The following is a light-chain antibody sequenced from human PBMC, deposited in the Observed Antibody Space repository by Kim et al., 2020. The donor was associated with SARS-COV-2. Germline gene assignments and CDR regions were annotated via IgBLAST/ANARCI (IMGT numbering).Light chain of an antibody. CDR2: GKN. V-gene: IGLV3-19*01. J-gene: IGLJ2*01. Sequence: VALGQTVRITCQGASLRSYYATWYQQKPGQAPILVIYGKNNRPSGIPDRFSGSSSGNTASLPITGTQAGDEADYYCNSRDSNDNVVFGGGTQLTVL. CDR1: SLRSYY. CDR3: NSRDSNDNVV.